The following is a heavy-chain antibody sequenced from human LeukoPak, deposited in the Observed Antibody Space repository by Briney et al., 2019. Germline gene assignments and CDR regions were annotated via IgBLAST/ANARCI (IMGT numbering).Heavy chain of an antibody. CDR1: GFAFYYLG. Sequence: SPGGSLRFSSSVSGFAFYYLGTRWVPQAPGMGRVWVIGINWNGDSTGYVDSVKGRFTISRDNAKNSLYLQVNSLRPEDTALYYCVRGGFGESDYYMDVWGKGTTVTVSS. J-gene: IGHJ6*03. CDR3: VRGGFGESDYYMDV. D-gene: IGHD3-10*01. V-gene: IGHV3-20*03. CDR2: INWNGDST.